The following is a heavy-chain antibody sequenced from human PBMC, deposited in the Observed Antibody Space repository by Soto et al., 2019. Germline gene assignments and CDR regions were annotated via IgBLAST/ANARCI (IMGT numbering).Heavy chain of an antibody. CDR2: ISYDGSNK. CDR1: GITFRSYG. CDR3: AKDRFRIAVAAPFDY. V-gene: IGHV3-30*18. J-gene: IGHJ4*02. D-gene: IGHD6-19*01. Sequence: QVQLVESGGGVVQPGRSLRLSCAASGITFRSYGMHWVRQAPGKGLEWVAVISYDGSNKYYADSVKGRFTISRDNSKNTLYLQMNSLRAEDTAVYYCAKDRFRIAVAAPFDYWGQGTLVTVSS.